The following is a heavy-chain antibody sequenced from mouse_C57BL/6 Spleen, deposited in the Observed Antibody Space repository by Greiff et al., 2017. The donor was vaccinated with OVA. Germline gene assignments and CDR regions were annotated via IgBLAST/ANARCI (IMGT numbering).Heavy chain of an antibody. CDR2: ILPGSGST. CDR1: GYTFTGYW. J-gene: IGHJ3*01. Sequence: QVQLKQSGAELMKPGASVKLSCKATGYTFTGYWIEWVKQRPGHGLEWIGEILPGSGSTNYNEKFKGKATFTADTSSNTAYMQLSSLTTEDSASYYRAKPSHYYGSSWGLAYWGQGTLVTVSA. D-gene: IGHD1-1*01. V-gene: IGHV1-9*01. CDR3: AKPSHYYGSSWGLAY.